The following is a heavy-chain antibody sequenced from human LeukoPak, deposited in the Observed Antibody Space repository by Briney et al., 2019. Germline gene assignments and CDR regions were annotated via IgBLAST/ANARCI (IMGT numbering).Heavy chain of an antibody. V-gene: IGHV1-24*01. CDR2: FDPEDGET. Sequence: VASVKVSCKVSGYTLTELSMHWVRQAPGKGLEWMGGFDPEDGETIYAQKFQGRVTMTEDTSTDTAYMELTRLRSDDTAFYYCATYQETINWYFDLWGRGTLVTVSS. CDR3: ATYQETINWYFDL. CDR1: GYTLTELS. J-gene: IGHJ2*01.